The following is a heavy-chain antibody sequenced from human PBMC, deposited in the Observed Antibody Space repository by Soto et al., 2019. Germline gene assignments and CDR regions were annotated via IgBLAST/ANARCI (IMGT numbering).Heavy chain of an antibody. V-gene: IGHV3-15*01. CDR3: ATAKGGV. CDR2: IKGKTSGGTT. CDR1: GFTLSNAW. Sequence: ESGGGLVKPGGSLTLSCAASGFTLSNAWMIWVRQAPGKGLEWVGRIKGKTSGGTTDYAASVKDRFTISRDDSKNTLDLQMSSLKIENLGIYYCATAKGGVWGQGSRVTVYS. D-gene: IGHD2-8*01. J-gene: IGHJ4*02.